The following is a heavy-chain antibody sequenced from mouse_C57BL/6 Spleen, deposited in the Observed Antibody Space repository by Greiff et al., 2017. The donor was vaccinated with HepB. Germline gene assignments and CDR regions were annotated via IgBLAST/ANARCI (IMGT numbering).Heavy chain of an antibody. Sequence: VQLQQPGAELVRPGSSVKLSCKASGYTFTSYWMHWVKQRPIQGLEWIGNIDPSDSETHYNQKFKDKATLTVDKSSSTAYMQLSSLTSEDSAVYYFARVGSNYGFAYWGQGTLVTVSA. D-gene: IGHD2-5*01. CDR2: IDPSDSET. V-gene: IGHV1-52*01. CDR1: GYTFTSYW. J-gene: IGHJ3*01. CDR3: ARVGSNYGFAY.